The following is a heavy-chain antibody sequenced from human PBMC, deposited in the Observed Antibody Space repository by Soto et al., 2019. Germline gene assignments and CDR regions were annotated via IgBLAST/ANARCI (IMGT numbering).Heavy chain of an antibody. Sequence: GGSLRLSCAASGITFSSYAMSWVRQAPGKGLQWVSGISGSGGSTYYADSVKGRVTIARDNSKNTLYLQMNSLRAEDTAVYYCAKDPNYYDSSGYFDAFDIWGQGTMVTV. J-gene: IGHJ3*02. CDR1: GITFSSYA. CDR2: ISGSGGST. CDR3: AKDPNYYDSSGYFDAFDI. D-gene: IGHD3-22*01. V-gene: IGHV3-23*01.